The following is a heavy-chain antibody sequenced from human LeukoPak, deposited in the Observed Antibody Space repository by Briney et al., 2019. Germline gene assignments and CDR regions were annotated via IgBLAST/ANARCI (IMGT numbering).Heavy chain of an antibody. J-gene: IGHJ6*03. CDR3: AKVGPPGSGSYLESGYYYYMDV. Sequence: GGSLRLTCAASGFTFSSYDIHWVRQAPGKGLEWVAFIRYDGSNKYYADSVKGRFTISRDNSKNTLYLQMNSLRAEDTAVYYCAKVGPPGSGSYLESGYYYYMDVWGKGTTVTVSS. CDR1: GFTFSSYD. V-gene: IGHV3-30*02. CDR2: IRYDGSNK. D-gene: IGHD3-10*01.